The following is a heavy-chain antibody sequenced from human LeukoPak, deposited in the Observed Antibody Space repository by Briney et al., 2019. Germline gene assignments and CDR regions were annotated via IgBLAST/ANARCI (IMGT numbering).Heavy chain of an antibody. J-gene: IGHJ4*02. V-gene: IGHV3-33*01. CDR3: AREGQGTDDYGDYVGFDY. Sequence: GRPLRLSCAASGFTFSSYGTHWVRQAPGKGLEWVAVIWYDGSNKYYADSVKGRFTISRDNSKNTLYLQMNSLRAEDTAVYYCAREGQGTDDYGDYVGFDYWGQGTLVTVSS. D-gene: IGHD4-17*01. CDR2: IWYDGSNK. CDR1: GFTFSSYG.